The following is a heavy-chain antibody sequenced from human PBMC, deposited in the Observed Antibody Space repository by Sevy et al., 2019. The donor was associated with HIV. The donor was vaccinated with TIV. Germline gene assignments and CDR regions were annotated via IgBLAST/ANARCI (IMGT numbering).Heavy chain of an antibody. Sequence: ASVKVSCKVFGYSLSKLSMHWVRQAPGKGLEWMGSLDPGNGEITYAQTLQGRVTMTEDTSTDTAYMELSSLTSEETATYYCATVGLGYYSGSSYYQGDWLDPWGQGTLVTVSS. J-gene: IGHJ5*02. D-gene: IGHD2-15*01. CDR1: GYSLSKLS. V-gene: IGHV1-24*01. CDR2: LDPGNGEI. CDR3: ATVGLGYYSGSSYYQGDWLDP.